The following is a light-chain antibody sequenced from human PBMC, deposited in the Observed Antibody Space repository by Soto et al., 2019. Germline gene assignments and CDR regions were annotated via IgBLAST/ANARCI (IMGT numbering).Light chain of an antibody. CDR3: HHYVTWPLT. J-gene: IGKJ4*01. V-gene: IGKV3-15*01. Sequence: EVVMTQSPATLSVSPGERATLSCRASRGIGSTLAWYQQKPGQTPRLLIYDTDTRATGVPARFIGSASGTEFTLTTISLQSEAFAIYYCHHYVTWPLTFGGGTRVENK. CDR2: DTD. CDR1: RGIGST.